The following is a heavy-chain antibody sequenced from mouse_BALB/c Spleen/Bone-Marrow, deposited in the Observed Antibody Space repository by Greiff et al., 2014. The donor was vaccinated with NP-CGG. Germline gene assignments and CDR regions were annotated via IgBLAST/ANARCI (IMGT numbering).Heavy chain of an antibody. D-gene: IGHD3-1*01. J-gene: IGHJ2*01. V-gene: IGHV1-5*01. CDR3: TTLARSDFDY. CDR2: IYPGNSDT. CDR1: GYTFSNYW. Sequence: EVQRVESGTVLARPGAAVKMSCKASGYTFSNYWMHWVKQRPGQGLEWIGTIYPGNSDTTYNQKCKGKAKLTAVTSTSTAYMELSSLTNEDSAVYYCTTLARSDFDYWGQGTTLTVSS.